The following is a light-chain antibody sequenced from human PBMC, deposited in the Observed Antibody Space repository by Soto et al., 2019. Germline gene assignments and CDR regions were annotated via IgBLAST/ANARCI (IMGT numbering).Light chain of an antibody. J-gene: IGLJ1*01. Sequence: QSVLTQPPSVSGAPGQRVTISCAGSASNIGASYDVHWYQQVPGTAPKLLIYGNFNRPSGVPDRFSGSKSGTSASLAITGLQAEDEADYYCQSYDSSLSAYVFGTGTKVTVL. CDR3: QSYDSSLSAYV. CDR2: GNF. V-gene: IGLV1-40*01. CDR1: ASNIGASYD.